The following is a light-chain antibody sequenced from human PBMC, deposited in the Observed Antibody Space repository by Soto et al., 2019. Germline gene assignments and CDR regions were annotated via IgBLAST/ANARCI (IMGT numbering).Light chain of an antibody. V-gene: IGKV1-9*01. CDR1: QGISNY. Sequence: DIQLTQSPSFLSASVGDRVTITCRASQGISNYLAWYQQKPGRAPRLLIYAASTLQSGVPSRFSGSASGTDVTLTISRLQPEDFATYYCLQLNTYPRTFGQGTKLEIK. CDR2: AAS. J-gene: IGKJ2*01. CDR3: LQLNTYPRT.